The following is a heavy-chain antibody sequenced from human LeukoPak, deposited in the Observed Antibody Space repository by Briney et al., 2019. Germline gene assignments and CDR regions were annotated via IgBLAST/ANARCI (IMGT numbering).Heavy chain of an antibody. CDR1: GGSISSYY. Sequence: KPSETLSLTCTVSGGSISSYYWSWIRQPPGKALEWIGYIYYSGSTNYNPSLKSRATISVDTSKNQFSLKLSSVTAADTAVYYCARSRVAGRSQYFQHWGQGTLVTVSS. D-gene: IGHD6-19*01. J-gene: IGHJ1*01. V-gene: IGHV4-59*01. CDR3: ARSRVAGRSQYFQH. CDR2: IYYSGST.